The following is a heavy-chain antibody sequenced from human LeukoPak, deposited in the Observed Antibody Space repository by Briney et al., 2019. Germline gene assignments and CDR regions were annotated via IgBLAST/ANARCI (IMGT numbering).Heavy chain of an antibody. CDR1: GFTFDNYR. CDR3: AGESFDI. J-gene: IGHJ3*02. V-gene: IGHV3-23*01. D-gene: IGHD3-10*01. Sequence: GGSLRLSCAASGFTFDNYRMSWVRQAPGKGLEWVSTVNADGGNTYYADSVKGRFTISRDNSKNTLYLQMNSLRPEDTAVYYCAGESFDIWGQGTTVTVSS. CDR2: VNADGGNT.